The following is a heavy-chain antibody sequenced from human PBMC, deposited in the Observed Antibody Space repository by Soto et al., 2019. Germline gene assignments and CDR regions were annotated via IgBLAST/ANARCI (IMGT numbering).Heavy chain of an antibody. CDR3: AIKALLGVLRYGDWLSPMAY. CDR1: GYTFTSYA. Sequence: GASVKVSCKASGYTFTSYAMHWVRQAPGQRLEWMGWINAGNGNTKYSQQFQGRVTITRDTSASTAYMELSSLRSEDTAVYYCAIKALLGVLRYGDWLSPMAYRGQGTLVTVSS. D-gene: IGHD3-9*01. CDR2: INAGNGNT. J-gene: IGHJ4*02. V-gene: IGHV1-3*01.